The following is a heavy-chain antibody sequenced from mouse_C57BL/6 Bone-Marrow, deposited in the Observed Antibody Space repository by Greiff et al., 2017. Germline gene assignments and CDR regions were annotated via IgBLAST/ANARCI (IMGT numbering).Heavy chain of an antibody. Sequence: VQLQQSGAELAKPGASVKLSCKASGYTFTSYWMHWVKQRPGQGLEWIGDINPRSGYTKYNQKFKDKATLTADKSSSTAYMQLRSLTSEDSAVYYWACGGHYCEYPDYAMDYWGQGTSVTVSS. CDR2: INPRSGYT. J-gene: IGHJ4*01. V-gene: IGHV1-7*01. D-gene: IGHD2-4*01. CDR3: ACGGHYCEYPDYAMDY. CDR1: GYTFTSYW.